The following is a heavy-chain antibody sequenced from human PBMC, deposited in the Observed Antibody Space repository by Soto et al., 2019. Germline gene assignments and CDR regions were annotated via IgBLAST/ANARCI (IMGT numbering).Heavy chain of an antibody. CDR2: INHSGST. V-gene: IGHV4-34*01. CDR1: GGSFSGYY. J-gene: IGHJ6*02. D-gene: IGHD2-15*01. CDR3: ARGQVVVAATLLYYYYYGMDV. Sequence: QVQLQQWGAGLLKPSETLSLTCAVYGGSFSGYYWSWIRQPPGKGLEWIGEINHSGSTNYNPSLKSRVTISVDTSKNQFSLKLSSVTAADTAVYYCARGQVVVAATLLYYYYYGMDVWGQGTTVTVSS.